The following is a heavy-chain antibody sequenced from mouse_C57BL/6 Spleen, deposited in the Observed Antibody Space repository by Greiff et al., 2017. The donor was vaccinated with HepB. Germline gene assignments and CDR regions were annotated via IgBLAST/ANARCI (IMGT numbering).Heavy chain of an antibody. CDR1: GYTFTSYW. D-gene: IGHD2-5*01. Sequence: VQLQQSGAELVKPGASVKLSCKASGYTFTSYWMHWVKQRPGQGLEWIGMIHPNSGSTNYNEKFKSKATLTVDKSSSTAYMQLSSLTSEDSAVYYCARGGSYYSNSFDYWGQGTTLTVSS. V-gene: IGHV1-64*01. CDR3: ARGGSYYSNSFDY. J-gene: IGHJ2*01. CDR2: IHPNSGST.